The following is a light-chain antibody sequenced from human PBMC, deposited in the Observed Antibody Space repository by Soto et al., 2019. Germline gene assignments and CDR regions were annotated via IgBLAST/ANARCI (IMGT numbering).Light chain of an antibody. CDR1: QGIGTD. J-gene: IGKJ2*01. V-gene: IGKV1-9*01. Sequence: IQLTQSPSSLSASVVDRVTFTCRASQGIGTDLAWYQQKPGIAPKLLIYGASTLQSGVPSRFSGSGSGAYFTLTISSLQPEDFATYYCQQGYSYPYTFGPGTKLQIK. CDR2: GAS. CDR3: QQGYSYPYT.